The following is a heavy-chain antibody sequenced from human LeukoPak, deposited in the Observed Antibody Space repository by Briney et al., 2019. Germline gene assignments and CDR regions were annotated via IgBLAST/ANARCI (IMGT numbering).Heavy chain of an antibody. J-gene: IGHJ4*02. V-gene: IGHV3-23*01. CDR2: ISGSDGST. D-gene: IGHD6-6*01. CDR3: AKAYSSSWSFDY. Sequence: GGSLRLSCAASGFTFSSYAMSWVRQAPGKGLEWVSAISGSDGSTYYADSVRGRFTVSSDNSKNTLYLQMNSLRAEDTAVYYCAKAYSSSWSFDYWGQGTLVTVSS. CDR1: GFTFSSYA.